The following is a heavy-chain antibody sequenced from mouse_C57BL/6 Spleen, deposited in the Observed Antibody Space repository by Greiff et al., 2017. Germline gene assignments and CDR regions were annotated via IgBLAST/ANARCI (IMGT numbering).Heavy chain of an antibody. D-gene: IGHD2-5*01. V-gene: IGHV1-52*01. Sequence: VQLQQSGAELVRPGSSVKLSCKASGYTFTSYWMHWVKQRPIQGLEWIGNIDPSDSETHYNQKFKDKATLTVDKSSSTAYMQLSSLTSEDSAVYYCATYSNYPYYAMDYWGQGTSVTVSS. J-gene: IGHJ4*01. CDR3: ATYSNYPYYAMDY. CDR1: GYTFTSYW. CDR2: IDPSDSET.